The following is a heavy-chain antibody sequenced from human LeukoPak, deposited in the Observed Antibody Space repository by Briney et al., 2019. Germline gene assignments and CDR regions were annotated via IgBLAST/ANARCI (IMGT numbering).Heavy chain of an antibody. CDR3: ATDILPNYDFWSGYDY. J-gene: IGHJ4*02. V-gene: IGHV1-24*01. CDR2: FDPEDGET. D-gene: IGHD3-3*01. CDR1: GYTLTELS. Sequence: ASVKVSCKVSGYTLTELSMHWVRQAPGKGLEWMGGFDPEDGETIYAQKFQGRVTMTEDTSTDTAYMELSSLRSEDAAVYYCATDILPNYDFWSGYDYWGQETLVTVSS.